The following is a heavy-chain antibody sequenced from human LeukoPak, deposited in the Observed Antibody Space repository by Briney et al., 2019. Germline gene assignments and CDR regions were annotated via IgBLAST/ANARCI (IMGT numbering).Heavy chain of an antibody. CDR3: AVAVAGFY. D-gene: IGHD6-19*01. CDR1: AFTFSSYA. V-gene: IGHV3-30-3*01. J-gene: IGHJ4*02. Sequence: GGSLRLSCAASAFTFSSYAMHWVRQAPGKGLEWVAVISYDGSNKYYADSVKGRFTISRDNSKNTLYLQMNSLRAEDTAVYYCAVAVAGFYWGQGTLVTVSS. CDR2: ISYDGSNK.